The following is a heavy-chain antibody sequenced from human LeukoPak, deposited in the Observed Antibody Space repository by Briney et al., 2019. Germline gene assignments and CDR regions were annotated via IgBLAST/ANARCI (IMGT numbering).Heavy chain of an antibody. CDR2: ISDSGGST. D-gene: IGHD1-1*01. Sequence: GGSLRLSCAASGFTFSSYSMNWVRQAPGKGLEWVSVISDSGGSTYYADSVKGRFTISRDNSKNTLYLQMNSLRAEDTAVFYCAKKRIESGPYFDSWGQGTLVTVSS. CDR3: AKKRIESGPYFDS. V-gene: IGHV3-23*01. J-gene: IGHJ4*02. CDR1: GFTFSSYS.